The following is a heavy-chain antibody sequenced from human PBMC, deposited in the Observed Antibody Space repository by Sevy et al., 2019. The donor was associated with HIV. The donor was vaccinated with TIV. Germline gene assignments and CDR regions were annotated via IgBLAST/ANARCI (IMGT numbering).Heavy chain of an antibody. V-gene: IGHV4-59*01. CDR3: AREGYITMVRGVIITGAFDI. CDR1: GGSISSYY. D-gene: IGHD3-10*01. CDR2: IYYSGST. Sequence: SETLSLTCTVSGGSISSYYWSWIRQPPGKGLEWIGYIYYSGSTNYNPSLKSRVTISVDTSKNQFSLKLSSVTAADTALYYCAREGYITMVRGVIITGAFDIWGQGTMVTVSS. J-gene: IGHJ3*02.